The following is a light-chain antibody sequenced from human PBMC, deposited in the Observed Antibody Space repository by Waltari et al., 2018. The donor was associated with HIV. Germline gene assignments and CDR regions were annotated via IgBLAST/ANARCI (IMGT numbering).Light chain of an antibody. CDR3: ATWDDSRSGCV. CDR2: SHN. Sequence: QSLLTQPPSASGTPGQRVTISCSGSSSNIGSNIVNWYQQFPGTAPKFLISSHNQRPSGVPCRFPGSKSGTAASLGISGLQSEDEADYYCATWDDSRSGCVFGGGTKLTVL. J-gene: IGLJ3*02. V-gene: IGLV1-44*01. CDR1: SSNIGSNI.